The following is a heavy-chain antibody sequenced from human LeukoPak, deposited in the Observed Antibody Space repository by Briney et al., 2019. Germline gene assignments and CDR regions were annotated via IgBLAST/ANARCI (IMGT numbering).Heavy chain of an antibody. CDR2: IYYSGNT. Sequence: PSETLSLTCTVSGGSLSSSSYYWGWIRQPPGKGLEWIGNIYYSGNTYFNPSLKSRVTISVDTSKNQFSLELSSVTAADTAVYYCARELVGPTLNYFDYWGQGTLVTVSS. V-gene: IGHV4-39*02. J-gene: IGHJ4*02. CDR1: GGSLSSSSYY. CDR3: ARELVGPTLNYFDY. D-gene: IGHD1-26*01.